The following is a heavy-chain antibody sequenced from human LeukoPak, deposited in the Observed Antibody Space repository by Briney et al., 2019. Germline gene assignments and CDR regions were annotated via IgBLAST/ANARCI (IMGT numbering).Heavy chain of an antibody. Sequence: ASVKVSCKASGYTFTGYYMHWVRQAPGQGLEWMGRINPKSGGTNYAQKFQGRVTMTRDTSISTAYMELSRLRSDDTAVYYCARDPSPGFWRIPFDYWGQGTLVTVSS. CDR1: GYTFTGYY. CDR2: INPKSGGT. V-gene: IGHV1-2*06. J-gene: IGHJ4*02. CDR3: ARDPSPGFWRIPFDY. D-gene: IGHD3-3*01.